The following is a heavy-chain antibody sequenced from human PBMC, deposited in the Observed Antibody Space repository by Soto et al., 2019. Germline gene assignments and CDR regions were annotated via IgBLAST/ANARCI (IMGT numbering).Heavy chain of an antibody. V-gene: IGHV3-66*01. J-gene: IGHJ6*03. CDR2: IYSAGST. CDR1: GFTVSSNY. Sequence: EVQLVESGGGLVQPGGSLRLSCAASGFTVSSNYMSWVRQAPGKRLEWVSVIYSAGSTYYADSVKHRCTSSRDNSKNTLYLQMNSLRAEDTAVYYCARDLYYYMDVWGKGTTVTVSS. CDR3: ARDLYYYMDV.